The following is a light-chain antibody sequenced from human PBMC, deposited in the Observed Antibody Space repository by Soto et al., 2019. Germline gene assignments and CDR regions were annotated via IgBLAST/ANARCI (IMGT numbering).Light chain of an antibody. J-gene: IGKJ5*01. CDR1: QSVSNNY. CDR3: QRRKNWQVT. CDR2: GAS. V-gene: IGKV3D-20*02. Sequence: EIVLTQSPGTLSLSPGERATLSCRASQSVSNNYLAWYQQKPGQAPRLLIYGASNRATGIPDRFSGSGSGTDFTLTISRLEPEDFAVYYCQRRKNWQVTFGQGTRLEIK.